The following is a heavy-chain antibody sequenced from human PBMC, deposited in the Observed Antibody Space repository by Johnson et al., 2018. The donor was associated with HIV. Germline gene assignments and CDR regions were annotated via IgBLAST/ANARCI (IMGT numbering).Heavy chain of an antibody. V-gene: IGHV3-53*01. CDR1: GFSVNSNY. CDR3: ARGGYGEVFDI. CDR2: IYSGGYT. D-gene: IGHD4-17*01. Sequence: VQLVESGGGLIQPGGSLRLSCAASGFSVNSNYMSWVRQAPGKGLEWVSVIYSGGYTYYADSVKGRFTISRDNSKNTLYLQMNSLRAEDTAVYYCARGGYGEVFDIWGQGTMVTVSS. J-gene: IGHJ3*02.